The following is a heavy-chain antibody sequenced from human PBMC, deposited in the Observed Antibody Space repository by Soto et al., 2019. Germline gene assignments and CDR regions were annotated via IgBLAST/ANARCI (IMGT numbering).Heavy chain of an antibody. CDR1: GYTFTNYY. CDR3: ARVFNSFDSSGWLLH. V-gene: IGHV1-46*01. J-gene: IGHJ4*02. CDR2: INPSGGST. D-gene: IGHD6-19*01. Sequence: QVQLVQSGAEVKKPGASVKVSCKASGYTFTNYYIHWVRQAPGQGLEWMGIINPSGGSTNYAQKFKGRVIMTRDTSASTVYMELSSLRSEDTAVYFCARVFNSFDSSGWLLHWGQGTLITVSS.